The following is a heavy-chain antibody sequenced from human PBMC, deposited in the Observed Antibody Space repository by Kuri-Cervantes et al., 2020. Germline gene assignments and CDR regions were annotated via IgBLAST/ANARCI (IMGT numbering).Heavy chain of an antibody. J-gene: IGHJ4*02. CDR2: FSWNSDCI. CDR1: GFTYDDYA. Sequence: SLKISCAVSGFTYDDYAMHWVRQAPGKGLQWVSGFSWNSDCISYADSMKGRFSISRDNAKNSLYLQLNSLRAEDTALYYCAKDRLRLGELSLFATLFDYWGQGTLVTVSS. CDR3: AKDRLRLGELSLFATLFDY. D-gene: IGHD3-16*02. V-gene: IGHV3-9*01.